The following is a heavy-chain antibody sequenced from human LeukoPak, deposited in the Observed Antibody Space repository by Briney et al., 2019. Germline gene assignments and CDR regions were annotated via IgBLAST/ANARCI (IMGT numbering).Heavy chain of an antibody. J-gene: IGHJ4*02. CDR3: ARGETPYCGGDCLTGMDH. D-gene: IGHD2-21*02. CDR2: INPSGGVT. CDR1: GYTFTSYC. Sequence: AQVKVSCKASGYTFTSYCIHWVRQAPGQGLEWMGIINPSGGVTTYAQKFQGRVTMIRDTSTSTVYMELSSLRSEDTAVYYCARGETPYCGGDCLTGMDHWGQGTLVTVSS. V-gene: IGHV1-46*01.